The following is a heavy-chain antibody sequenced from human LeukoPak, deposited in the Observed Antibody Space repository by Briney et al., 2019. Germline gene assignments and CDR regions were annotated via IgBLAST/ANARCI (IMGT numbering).Heavy chain of an antibody. Sequence: SETLSLTCAVYGGSFSGYYWSWIRQPPGKGLEWIGEINHSGSTNYNPSLKSRVTISVDTSKNQFSLKLSSATAADTAVYYCARDRYYYDSSARYFDYWGQGTLVTVSS. D-gene: IGHD3-22*01. CDR2: INHSGST. J-gene: IGHJ4*02. CDR3: ARDRYYYDSSARYFDY. CDR1: GGSFSGYY. V-gene: IGHV4-34*01.